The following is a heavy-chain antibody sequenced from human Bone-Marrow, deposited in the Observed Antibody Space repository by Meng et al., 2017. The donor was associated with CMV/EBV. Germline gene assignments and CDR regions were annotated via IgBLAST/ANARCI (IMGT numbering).Heavy chain of an antibody. CDR3: ARGISGDY. D-gene: IGHD2/OR15-2a*01. V-gene: IGHV1-69*04. CDR1: GGTFKNYA. J-gene: IGHJ4*02. CDR2: LIPSLGVT. Sequence: KVSCKSSGGTFKNYASIWVRQAPGQGLEWMGSLIPSLGVTYYAQKFQGRVTITADKSTNTAYMELSSLRSEDTAVFYCARGISGDYWGQGTLVTVSS.